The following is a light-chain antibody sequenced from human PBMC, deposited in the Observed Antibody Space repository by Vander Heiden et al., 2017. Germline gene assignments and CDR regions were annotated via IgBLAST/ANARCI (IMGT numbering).Light chain of an antibody. CDR3: QQYYTTPLLT. CDR2: WAS. Sequence: DIVMTQSPDSMAVSLGERATINCKSSQSVLYTANNKNYLAWYQQKPRQPPKLLIYWASTRESGVPDRFSGSGSGTDFTLTISSLQAEDVAVYYCQQYYTTPLLTFGGGTKLEIK. CDR1: QSVLYTANNKNY. J-gene: IGKJ4*01. V-gene: IGKV4-1*01.